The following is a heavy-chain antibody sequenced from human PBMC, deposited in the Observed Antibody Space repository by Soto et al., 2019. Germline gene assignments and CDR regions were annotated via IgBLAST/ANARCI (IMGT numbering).Heavy chain of an antibody. CDR2: ISSSSSYT. CDR1: GFTFSDYY. CDR3: ARQLVVVTLYGMDV. J-gene: IGHJ6*02. D-gene: IGHD2-21*02. V-gene: IGHV3-11*06. Sequence: QVQLVESGGGLVKPGGSLRLSCAASGFTFSDYYMSWIRQAPGKGLEWVSYISSSSSYTNYADSVKGRFTISRDNAKNSLYLQMNSLRAEDTAVYYCARQLVVVTLYGMDVWGQGTTVTVSS.